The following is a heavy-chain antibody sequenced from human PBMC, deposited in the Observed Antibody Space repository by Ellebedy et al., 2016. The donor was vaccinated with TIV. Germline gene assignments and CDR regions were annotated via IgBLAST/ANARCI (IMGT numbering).Heavy chain of an antibody. CDR2: ISSSSTI. V-gene: IGHV3-48*02. D-gene: IGHD3-3*01. CDR3: AREDGEWLGYFDL. J-gene: IGHJ2*01. CDR1: GFTFSSYS. Sequence: GESLKISCAASGFTFSSYSMNWVRQAPGEGLEWVSYISSSSTIYYADSVKGRFTISRDNAKNSLYLQMNSLRDEDTAVYYCAREDGEWLGYFDLWGRGTLVTVSS.